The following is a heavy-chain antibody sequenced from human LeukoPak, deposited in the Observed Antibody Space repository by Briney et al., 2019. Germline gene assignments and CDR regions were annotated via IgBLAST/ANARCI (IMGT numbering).Heavy chain of an antibody. CDR3: ARDPGVLTPYYFDY. V-gene: IGHV3-21*01. CDR1: GLTFSTYS. CDR2: ITGSSYI. D-gene: IGHD3-3*01. Sequence: PGGSLRLSCAASGLTFSTYSMNWVRQAPGKGLEWVSSITGSSYIDYADSLKGRFTISRDNAKNSLYLQINSLRAEDSAVYYCARDPGVLTPYYFDYWGQGTLVTVSS. J-gene: IGHJ4*02.